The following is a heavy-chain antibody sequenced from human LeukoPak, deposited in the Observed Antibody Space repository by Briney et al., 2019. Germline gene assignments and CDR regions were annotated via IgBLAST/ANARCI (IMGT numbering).Heavy chain of an antibody. D-gene: IGHD3-22*01. CDR1: GFTFSSYA. Sequence: GGSLRLSCAASGFTFSSYAMSWVRQAPGKGLEWVSAISGSGGSTYYADSVKGRFTISRDNSKNTLYLQMNSLRAEDTAVYYCAKDPFSGYYYNIFDYWGQGTLVTVSS. J-gene: IGHJ4*02. V-gene: IGHV3-23*01. CDR3: AKDPFSGYYYNIFDY. CDR2: ISGSGGST.